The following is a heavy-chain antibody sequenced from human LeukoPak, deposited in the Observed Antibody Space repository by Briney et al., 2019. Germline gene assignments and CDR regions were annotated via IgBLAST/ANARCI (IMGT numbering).Heavy chain of an antibody. Sequence: ASVKVSCKASGYTFTSYYMHWVRQAPGQGLEWMGWINPNSGGTNYAQKFQGRVTMTRDTSISTAYMELSRLRSDDTAVYYCAREGNYYYDSSDDAFDIWGQGTMVTVSS. D-gene: IGHD3-22*01. V-gene: IGHV1-2*02. CDR1: GYTFTSYY. J-gene: IGHJ3*02. CDR3: AREGNYYYDSSDDAFDI. CDR2: INPNSGGT.